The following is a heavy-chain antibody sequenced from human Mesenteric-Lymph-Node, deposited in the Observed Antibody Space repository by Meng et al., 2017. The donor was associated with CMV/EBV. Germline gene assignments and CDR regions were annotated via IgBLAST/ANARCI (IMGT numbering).Heavy chain of an antibody. CDR1: GFTFNDYT. Sequence: GESLKISCAASGFTFNDYTMHWVRQAPGKGLEWVSLISWDGGNTYYADSVKGRFTISRDNSKNSLYLQMNSLGTEDTALYYCAKDKCSWAPTGTTSCHYFDYWGQGTLVTVSS. CDR2: ISWDGGNT. J-gene: IGHJ4*02. CDR3: AKDKCSWAPTGTTSCHYFDY. D-gene: IGHD1-7*01. V-gene: IGHV3-43*01.